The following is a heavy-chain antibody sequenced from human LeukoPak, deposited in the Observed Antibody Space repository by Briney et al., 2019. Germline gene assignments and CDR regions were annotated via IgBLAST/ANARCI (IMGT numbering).Heavy chain of an antibody. CDR1: GYTFTSYA. V-gene: IGHV7-4-1*02. Sequence: EASVKVSCKTSGYTFTSYAINWVRQAPGQGLEWMGWINTNTGNPTYAQGFTGHYVFSLDTSVSTAYLQISGLKADDTAVYYCGRDPKLGIRGYTYGYIDYWGQGTLVTVSS. J-gene: IGHJ4*02. CDR3: GRDPKLGIRGYTYGYIDY. CDR2: INTNTGNP. D-gene: IGHD5-18*01.